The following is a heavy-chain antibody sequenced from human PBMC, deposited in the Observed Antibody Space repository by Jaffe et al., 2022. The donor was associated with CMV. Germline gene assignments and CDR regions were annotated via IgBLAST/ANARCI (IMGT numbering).Heavy chain of an antibody. J-gene: IGHJ4*02. CDR3: AKDIWPTLTCFHY. CDR1: GFTYDDYA. D-gene: IGHD3-16*01. Sequence: EVQLVESGGGLVQPGRSLRLSCAASGFTYDDYAMHWVRQAPGKGLEWVSGISWKSDNIGYGDSVKGRFTISRDNAKNSLYLQMNSLRVEDTALYYCAKDIWPTLTCFHYWGQGTLVTVSS. CDR2: ISWKSDNI. V-gene: IGHV3-9*01.